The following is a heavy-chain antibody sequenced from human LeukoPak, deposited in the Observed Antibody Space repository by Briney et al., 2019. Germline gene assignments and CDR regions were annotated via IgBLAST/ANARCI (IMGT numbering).Heavy chain of an antibody. CDR1: GYSLTNYY. CDR3: ARGAPTTRIGAGRFDY. J-gene: IGHJ4*02. D-gene: IGHD5-12*01. V-gene: IGHV1-46*01. Sequence: ASAKVSRKAFGYSLTNYYVHWVRQAPGQGLEWMGEINPSGGSTSSAQKFQGRITVTRDTYTNTVYMDLSSLRSEDTATYYCARGAPTTRIGAGRFDYWGQGSLLTVAS. CDR2: INPSGGST.